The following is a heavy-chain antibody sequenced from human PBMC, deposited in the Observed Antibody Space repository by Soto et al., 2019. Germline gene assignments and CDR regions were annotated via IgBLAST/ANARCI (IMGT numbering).Heavy chain of an antibody. V-gene: IGHV3-48*01. D-gene: IGHD3-16*01. Sequence: GGSLRLSCAASGFTFSSYSMNWVRQAPGKGLEWVSYISSSSSTIYYADSVKGRFTISRDNAKNSLYLQMNSLRAEDTAVYYCARGLTDYYYYYMDVWGKGTTVTVSS. J-gene: IGHJ6*03. CDR3: ARGLTDYYYYYMDV. CDR1: GFTFSSYS. CDR2: ISSSSSTI.